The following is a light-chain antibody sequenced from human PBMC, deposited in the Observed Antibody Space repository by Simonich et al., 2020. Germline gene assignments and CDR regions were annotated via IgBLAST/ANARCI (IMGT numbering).Light chain of an antibody. V-gene: IGKV1-6*01. CDR2: AAS. Sequence: AIQMTQSPSSLSASVGDRVTITCRASRGIRNDLGWYQQKPGKAPKLLIYAASSLQSGVPSRFSGSGSGTDFTLTISSLQAEDVAVYYCQQYYSTPYTFGQGTKLEIK. CDR1: RGIRND. J-gene: IGKJ2*01. CDR3: QQYYSTPYT.